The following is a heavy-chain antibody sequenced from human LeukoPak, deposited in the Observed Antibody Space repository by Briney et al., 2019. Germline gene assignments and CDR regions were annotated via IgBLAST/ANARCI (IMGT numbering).Heavy chain of an antibody. V-gene: IGHV1-46*01. CDR3: ARDQGLTGYFDY. CDR1: GYTFTGYY. Sequence: GASVKVSCKASGYTFTGYYMHWVRQAPGQGLEWMGIINPSGGSTNYAQKFQGRVTMTRDTSTSTVYMDLSSLRSEDTAVYYCARDQGLTGYFDYWGQGTLVTVSS. CDR2: INPSGGST. J-gene: IGHJ4*02. D-gene: IGHD3-9*01.